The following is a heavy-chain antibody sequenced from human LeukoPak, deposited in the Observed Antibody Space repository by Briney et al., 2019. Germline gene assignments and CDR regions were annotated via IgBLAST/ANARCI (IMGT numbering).Heavy chain of an antibody. J-gene: IGHJ4*02. Sequence: GGSLRLSCADSGFTFSDYYMSWIRQAPGKGLEWVSYISSSGSTIYYADSAKGRFTISRDNAKNSLYLQMNSLRAEDTAVYYCARADIVVVPVSDYWGQGTLVTVSS. CDR3: ARADIVVVPVSDY. CDR2: ISSSGSTI. CDR1: GFTFSDYY. V-gene: IGHV3-11*01. D-gene: IGHD2-2*01.